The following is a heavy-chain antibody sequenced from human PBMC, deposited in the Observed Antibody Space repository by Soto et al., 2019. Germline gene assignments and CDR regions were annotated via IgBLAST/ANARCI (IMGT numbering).Heavy chain of an antibody. V-gene: IGHV3-74*01. CDR2: INGDGSTT. J-gene: IGHJ4*02. CDR3: ARGGGYSYGYIGY. D-gene: IGHD5-18*01. Sequence: EVQLVESGGGLVQPGGSLRLSCVASGFTFRSCWMHWVRQAPGKGLVWVSHINGDGSTTSYADSVKGRFTISRDNAKNTVYLQMNSLRDEDTAVYYCARGGGYSYGYIGYWGQGTLVTVSS. CDR1: GFTFRSCW.